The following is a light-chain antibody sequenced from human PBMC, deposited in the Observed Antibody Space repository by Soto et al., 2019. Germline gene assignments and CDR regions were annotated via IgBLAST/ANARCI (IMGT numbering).Light chain of an antibody. CDR1: QSISSNY. Sequence: DIALTQSPGTLSLSPGERATLSCRASQSISSNYLAWYQQKPGQAPRILIYGASTRATGIPDRFSGSGSGTDFTLTISRLEPEYFAVYHCQQYDDSMTFGQGTKVDIK. CDR2: GAS. CDR3: QQYDDSMT. J-gene: IGKJ1*01. V-gene: IGKV3-20*01.